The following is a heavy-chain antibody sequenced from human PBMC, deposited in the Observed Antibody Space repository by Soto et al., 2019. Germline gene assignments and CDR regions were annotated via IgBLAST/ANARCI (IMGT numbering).Heavy chain of an antibody. CDR1: GYIFTSYY. CDR3: SRVDPGETSPFDH. D-gene: IGHD3-10*01. CDR2: INPFDGSR. V-gene: IGHV1-46*03. J-gene: IGHJ4*02. Sequence: QVQLVQSGAEVKKPGASVKVSCKASGYIFTSYYIHWVRQAPGQGLEWMGGINPFDGSRMFAQSFQGRVTMTRDTSTRTVYMEVSSLRSEDTAVYYCSRVDPGETSPFDHWGQGTLVTVSS.